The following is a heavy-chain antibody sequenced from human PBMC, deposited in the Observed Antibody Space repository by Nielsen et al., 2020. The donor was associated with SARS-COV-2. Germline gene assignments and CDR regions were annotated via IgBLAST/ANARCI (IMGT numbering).Heavy chain of an antibody. CDR3: ARADGFLWFGETHYGMDV. J-gene: IGHJ6*02. CDR1: GSSINTDYY. D-gene: IGHD3-10*01. V-gene: IGHV4-38-2*02. Sequence: SEALSLTCTVSGSSINTDYYWGWIRQPPGTGLEWIGNIHHSGRTFYNPSLQSRVTMSIDTSENQFSLRLSSVTATDTAVCYCARADGFLWFGETHYGMDVWGQGTTVAVSS. CDR2: IHHSGRT.